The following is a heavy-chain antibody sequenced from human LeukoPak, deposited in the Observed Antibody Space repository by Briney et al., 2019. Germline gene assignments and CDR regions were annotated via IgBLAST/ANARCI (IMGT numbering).Heavy chain of an antibody. J-gene: IGHJ6*02. CDR1: YGSISSNYW. V-gene: IGHV4-4*02. Sequence: SETLSLTCAVSYGSISSNYWWSWVRQPPGNGLEWIGEVYHSGTTNYNPSLKSRVTISVDTSKNQFSLKLSSVTAADTAVYYCARDIGGMDVWGQGTTVTVSS. D-gene: IGHD2-15*01. CDR2: VYHSGTT. CDR3: ARDIGGMDV.